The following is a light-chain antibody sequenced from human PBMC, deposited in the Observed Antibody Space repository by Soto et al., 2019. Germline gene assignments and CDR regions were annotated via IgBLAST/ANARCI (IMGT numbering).Light chain of an antibody. CDR1: QSVSNN. CDR2: DTS. CDR3: QQYNNWPPYT. J-gene: IGKJ2*01. Sequence: EIVMRQSPATLSVSPGERVTLSCRASQSVSNNLAWYQQKPGQAPRLLIYDTSNRATGIPVRFSGSGSGTEFTLTISGLQSEDFAVYYCQQYNNWPPYTFGQGTKLEIK. V-gene: IGKV3-15*01.